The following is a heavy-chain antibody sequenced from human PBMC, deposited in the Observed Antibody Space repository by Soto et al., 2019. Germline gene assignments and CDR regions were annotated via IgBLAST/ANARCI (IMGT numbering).Heavy chain of an antibody. Sequence: SETLSLTCTVSGGSISSYYWSWIRQPPGKGLEWIGYIYYGGSTNYNPSLKSRVTISVDTSKNQFSLKLSSVTAADTAVYYCARGTGDGYNYAPWFDPWGQGTLVTVSA. J-gene: IGHJ5*02. D-gene: IGHD5-12*01. CDR2: IYYGGST. CDR1: GGSISSYY. V-gene: IGHV4-59*01. CDR3: ARGTGDGYNYAPWFDP.